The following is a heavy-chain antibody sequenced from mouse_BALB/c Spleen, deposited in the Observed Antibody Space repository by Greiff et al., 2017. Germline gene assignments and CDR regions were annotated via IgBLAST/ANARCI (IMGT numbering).Heavy chain of an antibody. J-gene: IGHJ4*01. CDR1: GYTFTDYA. D-gene: IGHD2-1*01. CDR3: ARGEGNSYAMDY. Sequence: QVHVKQSGAELVRPGVSVKISCKGSGYTFTDYAMHWVKQSHAKSLEWIGVISTYYGDASYNQKFKGKATMTVDKSSSTAYMELARLTSEDSAIYYCARGEGNSYAMDYWGQGTSVTVSS. V-gene: IGHV1S137*01. CDR2: ISTYYGDA.